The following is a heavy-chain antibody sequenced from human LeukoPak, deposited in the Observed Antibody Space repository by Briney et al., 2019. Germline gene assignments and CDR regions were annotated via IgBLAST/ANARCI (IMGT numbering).Heavy chain of an antibody. CDR2: IYYSGST. Sequence: PSETLSLTCTVSGGSISSYYWSWIRQPPGKGLEWIGYIYYSGSTNYNPSLKRRVTISVDTSKNQFSLKLSSVTAADTAVYYCARAGWHFWSGYYTGNWFDPWGQGTLVTVSS. CDR3: ARAGWHFWSGYYTGNWFDP. CDR1: GGSISSYY. D-gene: IGHD3-3*02. V-gene: IGHV4-59*01. J-gene: IGHJ5*02.